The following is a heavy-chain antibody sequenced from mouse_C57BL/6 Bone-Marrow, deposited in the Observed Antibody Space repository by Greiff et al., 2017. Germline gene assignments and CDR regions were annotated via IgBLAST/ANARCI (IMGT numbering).Heavy chain of an antibody. CDR2: IYPRSGNT. Sequence: QVQLKQSGAELARPGASVKLSCKASGYTFTSYGISWVKQRTGQGLEWIGEIYPRSGNTYYNEKFKGKATLTADKSSSTAYMELRSLTSEDSAVYFCAREGYYAMDYWGQGTSVTVS. CDR3: AREGYYAMDY. V-gene: IGHV1-81*01. J-gene: IGHJ4*01. CDR1: GYTFTSYG.